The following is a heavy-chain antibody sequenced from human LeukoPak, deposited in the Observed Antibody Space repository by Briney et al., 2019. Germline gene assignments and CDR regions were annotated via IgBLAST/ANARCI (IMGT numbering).Heavy chain of an antibody. CDR3: AKRGVVIRVILVGFHKEAYYFDY. J-gene: IGHJ4*02. CDR1: GITLSNYG. V-gene: IGHV3-23*01. Sequence: GGSLRLSCAVSGITLSNYGMTWVRQAPGKGVEWVAGISDTGGRTNYADSVKGRFTISRDNPKNTLYLQMNSLRAEDTAVYFCAKRGVVIRVILVGFHKEAYYFDYWGQGALVTVSS. D-gene: IGHD3-22*01. CDR2: ISDTGGRT.